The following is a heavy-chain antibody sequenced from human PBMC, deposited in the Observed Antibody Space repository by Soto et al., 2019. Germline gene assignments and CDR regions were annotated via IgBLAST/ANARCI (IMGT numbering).Heavy chain of an antibody. Sequence: QVQLVESGGGVVQPGRSLRLSCAASGFTFSSYAMHWVRQAPGKGLEWVAVISYDGSNKYYADSVKGRFTISRDNSKNTLDLQMNSLRAEDTAVYYCARDRGGSYQLLYYFDYWGQGTLVTVSS. V-gene: IGHV3-30-3*01. CDR3: ARDRGGSYQLLYYFDY. CDR1: GFTFSSYA. J-gene: IGHJ4*02. D-gene: IGHD2-2*01. CDR2: ISYDGSNK.